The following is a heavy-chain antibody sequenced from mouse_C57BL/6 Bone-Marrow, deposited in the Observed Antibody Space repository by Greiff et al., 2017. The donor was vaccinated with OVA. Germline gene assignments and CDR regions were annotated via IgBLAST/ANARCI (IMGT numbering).Heavy chain of an antibody. CDR1: GYTFTDYY. CDR2: INPYNGGT. D-gene: IGHD6-1*01. Sequence: VQLQQSGPVLVKPGASVKMSCKASGYTFTDYYMNWVKQSHGKSLEWIGVINPYNGGTSYNQKFKGKATLTVDKSSSTAYMELNSLTAEDSAVYYCARPLSKGHYWYFDVWGTGTTVTVSS. J-gene: IGHJ1*03. V-gene: IGHV1-19*01. CDR3: ARPLSKGHYWYFDV.